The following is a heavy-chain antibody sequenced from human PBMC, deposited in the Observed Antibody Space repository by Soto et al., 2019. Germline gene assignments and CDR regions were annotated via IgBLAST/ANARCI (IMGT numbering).Heavy chain of an antibody. CDR1: GFTFSSYA. V-gene: IGHV3-23*01. Sequence: GGSLRLSCAASGFTFSSYAMSWVRQAPGKGLEWVSAISGSGGSTYYADSVKGRFTISRDNSKNTLYLQMNSLRAEDTAVYYCAGHSSSSYPLGYFDYWGQGTLVTVSS. J-gene: IGHJ4*02. CDR3: AGHSSSSYPLGYFDY. CDR2: ISGSGGST. D-gene: IGHD6-13*01.